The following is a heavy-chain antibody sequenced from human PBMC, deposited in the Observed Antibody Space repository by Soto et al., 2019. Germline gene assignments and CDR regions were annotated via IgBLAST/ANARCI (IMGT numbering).Heavy chain of an antibody. CDR2: IYPGDSDT. CDR1: GYSFTSYW. V-gene: IGHV5-51*01. D-gene: IGHD2-21*01. CDR3: ARSIAGPYYYYGMDV. Sequence: PGESPKISCKGSGYSFTSYWIGWVRQVPGKGLEWMGIIYPGDSDTRYSPSFQGQVTISADKSISTAYLQWSSLKASDTAMYYCARSIAGPYYYYGMDVWGQGTTVTVSS. J-gene: IGHJ6*02.